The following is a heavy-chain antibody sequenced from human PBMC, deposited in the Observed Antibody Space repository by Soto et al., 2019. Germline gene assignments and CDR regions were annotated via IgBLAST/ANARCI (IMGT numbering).Heavy chain of an antibody. J-gene: IGHJ4*02. V-gene: IGHV1-18*01. D-gene: IGHD1-26*01. CDR1: GYTFPSYA. CDR2: ISAYNGNT. CDR3: ARDAPPEHY. Sequence: QVQLVQSGAEVKKPGASVKVSCKASGYTFPSYAITWVRQAPGQGLEWMGWISAYNGNTNYAQKLLGRVTMTTATSTSPTYMELRSLRSDNTAVYYCARDAPPEHYWGQGTLGTVSS.